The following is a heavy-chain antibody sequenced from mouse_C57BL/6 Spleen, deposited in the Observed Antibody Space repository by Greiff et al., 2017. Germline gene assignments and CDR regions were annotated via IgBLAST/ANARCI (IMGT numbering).Heavy chain of an antibody. D-gene: IGHD2-2*01. CDR3: ARGGGVTTSFDY. V-gene: IGHV1-69*01. CDR1: GYTFTSYW. J-gene: IGHJ2*01. Sequence: QVQLQQPGAELVMPGASVKLSCKASGYTFTSYWMHWVKQRPGQGLEWIGEIDPSDSYTNYNQKFKGKSTLTVDKSSSTAYMQLSSRTSEDSAVYYCARGGGVTTSFDYWGQGTTLTVSS. CDR2: IDPSDSYT.